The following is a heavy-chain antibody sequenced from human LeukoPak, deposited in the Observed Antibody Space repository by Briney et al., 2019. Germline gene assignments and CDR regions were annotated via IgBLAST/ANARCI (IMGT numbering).Heavy chain of an antibody. CDR1: GFTFSSYG. CDR2: TSWDGSNK. D-gene: IGHD1-26*01. Sequence: GGSLRLSCAASGFTFSSYGMDWVRQAPGKGLEWVAVTSWDGSNKYYAESVKGRFTISRDNSKNPLYLQMNSLRAEHTVVYYCAEDGADRYSGSYYFRQQSNGMDVWGQGTTVTVSS. J-gene: IGHJ6*02. CDR3: AEDGADRYSGSYYFRQQSNGMDV. V-gene: IGHV3-30*18.